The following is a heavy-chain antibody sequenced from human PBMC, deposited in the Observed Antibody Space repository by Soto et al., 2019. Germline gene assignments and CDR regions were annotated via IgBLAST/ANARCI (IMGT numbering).Heavy chain of an antibody. CDR1: GGSISSGGYY. J-gene: IGHJ4*02. Sequence: QVQLQESGPGLVKPSQTLSLTCTVSGGSISSGGYYWSWIRQHPGKGLEWIGYIYYSGSTYYNPSLKSRVTISVDTSKNQFSLKLSSVTAADTAVYCCAASFHGGPPSYYFDYWGQGTLVTVSS. CDR3: AASFHGGPPSYYFDY. CDR2: IYYSGST. D-gene: IGHD3-10*01. V-gene: IGHV4-31*03.